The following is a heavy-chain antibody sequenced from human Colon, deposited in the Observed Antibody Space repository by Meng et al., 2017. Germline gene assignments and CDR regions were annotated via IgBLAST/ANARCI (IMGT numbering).Heavy chain of an antibody. CDR1: GYKFISYD. V-gene: IGHV1-8*01. CDR2: MNPINGNT. J-gene: IGHJ5*02. Sequence: ASVKVSCKASGYKFISYDINWVRQATGQGLEWMGWMNPINGNTGYAEKFQGRVTMTRNTYISTAYMEVSSLSSEDTAVYYCARGVWSSLDLWGQGTLVTVSS. D-gene: IGHD4/OR15-4a*01. CDR3: ARGVWSSLDL.